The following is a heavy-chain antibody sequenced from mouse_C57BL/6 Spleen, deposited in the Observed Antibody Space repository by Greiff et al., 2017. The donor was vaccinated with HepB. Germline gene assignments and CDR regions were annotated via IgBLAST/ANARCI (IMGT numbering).Heavy chain of an antibody. D-gene: IGHD2-4*01. V-gene: IGHV5-9-1*02. CDR2: ISSGGDYI. Sequence: EVQLVESGEGLVKPGGSLKLSCAASGFTFSSYAMSWVRQTPEKRLEWVAYISSGGDYIYYADTVKGRFTISRDNARNTLYLQMSSLKSEDTAMYYCTRDQGDDYDYAMDYWGQGTSVTVSS. J-gene: IGHJ4*01. CDR1: GFTFSSYA. CDR3: TRDQGDDYDYAMDY.